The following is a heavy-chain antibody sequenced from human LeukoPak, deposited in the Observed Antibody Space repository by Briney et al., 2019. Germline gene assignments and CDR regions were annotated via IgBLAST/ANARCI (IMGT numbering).Heavy chain of an antibody. CDR1: GGSISSYY. CDR2: IYYSGST. V-gene: IGHV4-59*01. J-gene: IGHJ3*02. Sequence: SETLSLTCTVSGGSISSYYWSWIRQPPGKGLEWIGYIYYSGSTNYNPSLKSRVTISVDTSKNQFSLKLSSVTAADTAVYYCARGLTYYYDSSGYPHAFDIWGQGTMVTVSS. D-gene: IGHD3-22*01. CDR3: ARGLTYYYDSSGYPHAFDI.